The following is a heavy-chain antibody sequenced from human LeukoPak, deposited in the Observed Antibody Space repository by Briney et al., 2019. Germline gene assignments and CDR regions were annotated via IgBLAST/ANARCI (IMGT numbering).Heavy chain of an antibody. CDR1: GYSFTSYW. J-gene: IGHJ2*01. D-gene: IGHD3-22*01. CDR3: ASGPYYDSSGYRRIWYFDV. CDR2: IYPGDSDT. Sequence: GESLKISCKGSGYSFTSYWIGWVRQMPGKGLEWMGIIYPGDSDTRYSPSFQGQVTISADKSISTAYLQWRSLQASDSGIYYCASGPYYDSSGYRRIWYFDVWGRGTLVTVSS. V-gene: IGHV5-51*01.